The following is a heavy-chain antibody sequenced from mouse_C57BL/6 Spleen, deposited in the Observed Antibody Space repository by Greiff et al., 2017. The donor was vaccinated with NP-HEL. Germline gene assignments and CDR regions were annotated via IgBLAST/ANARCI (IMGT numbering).Heavy chain of an antibody. V-gene: IGHV1-81*01. D-gene: IGHD1-1*01. CDR3: ARWGYYGSSYVDYFDY. Sequence: QVQLQQSGAELARPGASVKLSCKASGYTFTSYGISWVKQRTGQGLEWIGEIYPRSGNTYYNEKFKGKATLTADKSSSTAYMELRSLTSEDSAVYFCARWGYYGSSYVDYFDYWGQGTTLTVSS. J-gene: IGHJ2*01. CDR2: IYPRSGNT. CDR1: GYTFTSYG.